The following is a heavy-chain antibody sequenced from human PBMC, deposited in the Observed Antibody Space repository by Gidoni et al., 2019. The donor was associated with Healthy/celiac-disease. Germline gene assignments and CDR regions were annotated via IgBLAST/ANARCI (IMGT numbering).Heavy chain of an antibody. D-gene: IGHD3-16*02. J-gene: IGHJ3*02. CDR3: ARGLGGSYPLGPDAFDI. CDR2: ISSSGSTI. Sequence: EVQLVESGGGLVQPGGSLRLSCAASGFTFSRYEMNWVRQAPGKGLEWVSYISSSGSTIYYADSVKGRFTISRDNAKNSLYLQMNSLRAEDTAVYYCARGLGGSYPLGPDAFDIWGQGTMVTVSS. V-gene: IGHV3-48*03. CDR1: GFTFSRYE.